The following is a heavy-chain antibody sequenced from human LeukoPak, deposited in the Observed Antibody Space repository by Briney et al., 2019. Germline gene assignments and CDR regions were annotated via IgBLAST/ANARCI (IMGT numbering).Heavy chain of an antibody. CDR1: GGSFSGYY. CDR3: ARGIIVVVPAATYWFDP. CDR2: INHSGST. V-gene: IGHV4-34*01. J-gene: IGHJ5*02. Sequence: SETLSLTCAVYGGSFSGYYWSWIRQPPGKGLEWIGEINHSGSTNYNPSLKSRVTISVDTSKNQFSLKLSSVTAADTAVYYCARGIIVVVPAATYWFDPWGQGTPVTVSS. D-gene: IGHD2-2*01.